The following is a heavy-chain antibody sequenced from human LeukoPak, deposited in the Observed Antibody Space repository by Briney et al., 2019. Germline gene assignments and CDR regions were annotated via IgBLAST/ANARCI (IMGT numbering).Heavy chain of an antibody. CDR3: ARERNRGYCSSTSCFNWFDP. J-gene: IGHJ5*02. D-gene: IGHD2-2*01. CDR2: IYTSGST. Sequence: SETLSLTCTVSGGSISSYYWSWIRQPAGKGLEWIGRIYTSGSTNYNPSLKSRVTMSVDTSKNQFSLKLSSVTAADTAVYYCARERNRGYCSSTSCFNWFDPWGQGTLVTVSS. V-gene: IGHV4-4*07. CDR1: GGSISSYY.